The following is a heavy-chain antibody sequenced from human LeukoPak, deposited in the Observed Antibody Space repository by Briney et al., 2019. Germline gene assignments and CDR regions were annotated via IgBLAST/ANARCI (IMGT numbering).Heavy chain of an antibody. Sequence: SETLSLTCAVYGGSFSGYFWSWFRQPPGKGLEWIGYIYNTGRTSYNPSLKSRVTISVDTSKNQFSLKLSSVTAADTAVYYCAQYYDSSGFFDYWGQGTLVTVSS. J-gene: IGHJ4*02. CDR1: GGSFSGYF. D-gene: IGHD3-22*01. CDR2: IYNTGRT. V-gene: IGHV4-34*01. CDR3: AQYYDSSGFFDY.